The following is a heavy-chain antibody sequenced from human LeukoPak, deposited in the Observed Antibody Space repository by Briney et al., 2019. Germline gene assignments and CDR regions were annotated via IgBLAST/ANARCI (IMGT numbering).Heavy chain of an antibody. J-gene: IGHJ4*02. CDR2: ISGSDGST. Sequence: PGGSLRLSCAASGFTFSSYARSRVRQAPVKGLEWVSAISGSDGSTYYADSVKGPFTISRDNSKNTLCLQMKNHIAEDTTVHYYAKGMYSSSYDFDYWGQGTLVTVSS. CDR3: AKGMYSSSYDFDY. V-gene: IGHV3-23*01. D-gene: IGHD6-6*01. CDR1: GFTFSSYA.